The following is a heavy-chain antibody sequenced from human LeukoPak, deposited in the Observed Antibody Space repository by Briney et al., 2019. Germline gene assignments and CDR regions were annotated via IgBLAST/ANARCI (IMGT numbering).Heavy chain of an antibody. D-gene: IGHD1-26*01. CDR1: GGSISSYY. Sequence: PSETLSLTCTVSGGSISSYYWSWIRQPAGKGLEWIGRIYTSGSTNYNPSLKSRVTMSVDTSKNQFSLKLSSVTAADTAVYYCARDRGWWELTNYYYMDVWGKGTTVTVSS. V-gene: IGHV4-4*07. CDR2: IYTSGST. J-gene: IGHJ6*03. CDR3: ARDRGWWELTNYYYMDV.